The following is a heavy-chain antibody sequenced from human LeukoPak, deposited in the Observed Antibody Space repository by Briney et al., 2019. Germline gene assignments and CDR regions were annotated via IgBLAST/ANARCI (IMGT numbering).Heavy chain of an antibody. CDR3: ARGLSPRINMVRGVRPPFRGVFDY. J-gene: IGHJ4*02. CDR2: INHSGST. V-gene: IGHV4-34*01. CDR1: GGSFSGYY. D-gene: IGHD3-10*01. Sequence: PSETLSLTCAVYGGSFSGYYWSWIRQPPRKGLEWIGEINHSGSTNYNPSLKSRVTISVDTSKNQFSLKLSSVTAADTAVYYCARGLSPRINMVRGVRPPFRGVFDYWGQGTLVTVSS.